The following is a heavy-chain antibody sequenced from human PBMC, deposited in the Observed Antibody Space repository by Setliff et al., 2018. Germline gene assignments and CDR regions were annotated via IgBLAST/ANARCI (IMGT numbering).Heavy chain of an antibody. J-gene: IGHJ4*02. CDR3: ARSWRAGALNHFDY. D-gene: IGHD3-3*01. CDR2: ISGYNGFI. CDR1: GYTFTTYA. Sequence: GASVKVSCKASGYTFTTYAMSWMRQAPGQGLEWMGWISGYNGFIIYAQKFQGRVTMTTDTSTNTAYMELSSLRSDDTAVYYCARSWRAGALNHFDYWGQGSRVTVSS. V-gene: IGHV1-18*01.